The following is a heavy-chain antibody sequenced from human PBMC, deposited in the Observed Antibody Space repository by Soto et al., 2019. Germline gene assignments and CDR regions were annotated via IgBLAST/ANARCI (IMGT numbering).Heavy chain of an antibody. Sequence: PGESLKISCKGSGYSFTSYWIGWVRQMPGKGLEWMGIIYPGDSDTRYSPSFQGQVTISADKSISTAYLQWSSLKASDTAMYYCARTRVRRDSSSSSIYYYYGMDVWGQGTTVTVSS. CDR2: IYPGDSDT. V-gene: IGHV5-51*01. CDR1: GYSFTSYW. CDR3: ARTRVRRDSSSSSIYYYYGMDV. D-gene: IGHD6-6*01. J-gene: IGHJ6*02.